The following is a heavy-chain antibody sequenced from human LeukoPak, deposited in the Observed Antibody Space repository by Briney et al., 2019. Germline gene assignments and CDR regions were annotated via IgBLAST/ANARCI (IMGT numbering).Heavy chain of an antibody. D-gene: IGHD6-13*01. CDR3: ARVAGSSSWYHAFDI. Sequence: PGGSLRLSCAVSGFTVSSNYMSWVRQAPGKGLEWVSVLYSGGNTYYADSVKGRFTVSRDNSKNTLYLQMNSLRAEDTAVYYCARVAGSSSWYHAFDIWGQGAMVTVSS. J-gene: IGHJ3*02. V-gene: IGHV3-53*05. CDR2: LYSGGNT. CDR1: GFTVSSNY.